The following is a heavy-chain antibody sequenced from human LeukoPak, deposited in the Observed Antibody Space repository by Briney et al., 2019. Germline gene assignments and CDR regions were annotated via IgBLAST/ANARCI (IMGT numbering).Heavy chain of an antibody. D-gene: IGHD6-19*01. Sequence: SQTLSLTCTISGGSISSGSYYWSWIRQPAGKGLEWIGRIYTSGSTNYNPSLKSRVTISVDTSKNQFSLKLSSVTAADTAVYYCARDLSGWNPASYYNYMDVWGKGTTVTVSS. CDR1: GGSISSGSYY. CDR3: ARDLSGWNPASYYNYMDV. J-gene: IGHJ6*03. CDR2: IYTSGST. V-gene: IGHV4-61*02.